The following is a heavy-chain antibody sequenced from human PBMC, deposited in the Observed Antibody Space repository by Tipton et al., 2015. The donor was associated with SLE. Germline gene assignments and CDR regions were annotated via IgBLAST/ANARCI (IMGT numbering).Heavy chain of an antibody. D-gene: IGHD4-17*01. Sequence: QLVQSGAEVRKPGASVKVSCKASGYTFTSYGISWVRQAPGQGLEWMGWISAYNGNTNYAQKLQGRVTMTTDTSTSTAYMELRSLRSDDTAVYYCARDRSTHGVGWYFDLWGRGTLVTVAS. CDR1: GYTFTSYG. J-gene: IGHJ2*01. CDR3: ARDRSTHGVGWYFDL. V-gene: IGHV1-18*01. CDR2: ISAYNGNT.